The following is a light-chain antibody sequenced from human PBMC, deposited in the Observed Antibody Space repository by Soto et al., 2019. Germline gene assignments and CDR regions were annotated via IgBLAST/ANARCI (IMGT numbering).Light chain of an antibody. J-gene: IGKJ5*01. V-gene: IGKV1-13*02. CDR3: QQFASYPIT. CDR2: DAS. CDR1: QAIRGA. Sequence: AIQLTQSPSSLSASVGDRVTITSRTSQAIRGALAWSQQKPGKAPKLLIYDASTLQSGVPPRFSGSVSGTDFTLTISSLQPEDFATYYCQQFASYPITFGQGTRLEIK.